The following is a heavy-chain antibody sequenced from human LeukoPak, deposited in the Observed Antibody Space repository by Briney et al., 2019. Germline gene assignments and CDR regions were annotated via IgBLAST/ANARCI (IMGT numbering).Heavy chain of an antibody. V-gene: IGHV3-73*01. CDR3: RCGGQGY. D-gene: IGHD2-21*01. CDR1: GFTFSDSA. Sequence: GGSLRLSCAASGFTFSDSAVHWVRQASGKGLEWVGRIRSKANSYATSYAASVTGRFAISRDDSKNTAYLQMNSLKTEDTAVYYCRCGGQGYWGQGTLVTVSS. J-gene: IGHJ4*02. CDR2: IRSKANSYAT.